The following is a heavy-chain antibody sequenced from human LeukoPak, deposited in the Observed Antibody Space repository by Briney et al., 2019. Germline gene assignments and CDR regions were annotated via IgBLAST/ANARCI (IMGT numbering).Heavy chain of an antibody. CDR2: IYYSGST. CDR1: GGSISPFY. D-gene: IGHD2-8*02. V-gene: IGHV4-59*08. J-gene: IGHJ4*02. CDR3: ARHFSGFDH. Sequence: SETLSLTCTVSGGSISPFYWSWIRQSPDKGLVWIGNIYYSGSTNYNPSFKSRVTISLDTSKKQYSQHLSSVTAADTAIYYCARHFSGFDHWGQGAQVTVSS.